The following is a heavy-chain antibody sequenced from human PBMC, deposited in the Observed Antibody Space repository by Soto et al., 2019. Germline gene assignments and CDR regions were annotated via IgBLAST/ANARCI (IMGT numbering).Heavy chain of an antibody. CDR2: IYHSGST. D-gene: IGHD2-2*01. V-gene: IGHV4-30-2*01. CDR1: GGSISSGGYS. J-gene: IGHJ5*02. CDR3: ARGAFGPAVLVPAPFDP. Sequence: SETLSLTCAVSGGSISSGGYSWSWIRQPPGKGLEWIGYIYHSGSTYYNPSLKSRVTISVDRSKNQFSLKLSSVTAADTAVYYCARGAFGPAVLVPAPFDPWGQGTLVTVSS.